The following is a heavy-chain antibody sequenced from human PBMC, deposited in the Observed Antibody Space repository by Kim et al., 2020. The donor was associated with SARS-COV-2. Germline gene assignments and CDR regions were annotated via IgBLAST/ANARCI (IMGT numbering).Heavy chain of an antibody. CDR2: ISGDGGST. Sequence: GGSLRLSCAASGFTFDDYAMHWVRQAPGKGLEWVSLISGDGGSTYYADSVKGRFTISRDNSKNSLYLQMNSLRTEDTALYYCAKDKGRDGVDYDDYYYYGMDVWGQGTTVTVSS. J-gene: IGHJ6*02. CDR3: AKDKGRDGVDYDDYYYYGMDV. D-gene: IGHD4-17*01. V-gene: IGHV3-43*02. CDR1: GFTFDDYA.